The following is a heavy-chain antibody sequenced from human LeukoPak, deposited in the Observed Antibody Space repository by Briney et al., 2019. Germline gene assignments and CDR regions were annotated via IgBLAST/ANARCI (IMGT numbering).Heavy chain of an antibody. D-gene: IGHD6-6*01. V-gene: IGHV4-39*07. Sequence: SETLSLTCTVSGVSISSSSYYWGWIPHPQGRGRGGFGSIYYSGSTYYNPSLKSRVTISVDTSKNQFSLKLSSVTAADTAVYYCARDNEVAARSFDYWGQGTLVTVSS. J-gene: IGHJ4*02. CDR1: GVSISSSSYY. CDR3: ARDNEVAARSFDY. CDR2: IYYSGST.